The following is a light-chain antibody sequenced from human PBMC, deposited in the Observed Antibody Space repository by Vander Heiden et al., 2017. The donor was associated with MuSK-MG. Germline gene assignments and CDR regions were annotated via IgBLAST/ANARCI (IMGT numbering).Light chain of an antibody. CDR2: VAS. CDR1: QSVSSY. V-gene: IGKV3-11*01. CDR3: QQQSYWPPWVT. J-gene: IGKJ3*01. Sequence: EIGVRPSPATRSVSCGERATISCRASQSVSSYLAWYQQKPGQAPRLLIYVASNRATGIRASFSGSGYGSDFTLTITSLELEDFAVYVCQQQSYWPPWVTFGHGTKVDIK.